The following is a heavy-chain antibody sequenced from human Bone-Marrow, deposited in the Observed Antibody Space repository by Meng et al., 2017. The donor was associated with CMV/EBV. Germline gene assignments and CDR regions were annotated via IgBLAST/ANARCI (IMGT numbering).Heavy chain of an antibody. CDR3: AKVSRYCSSTSCSWYFDY. V-gene: IGHV3-48*03. D-gene: IGHD2-2*01. J-gene: IGHJ4*02. CDR1: GFTFSSYE. Sequence: GGSLRLFCAASGFTFSSYEMNWVRQAPGKGLEWVSYISSSGSTIYYADSVKGRFTISRDNAKNLLYLQMNSLRAEDTALYYCAKVSRYCSSTSCSWYFDYWGQGTLVTVSS. CDR2: ISSSGSTI.